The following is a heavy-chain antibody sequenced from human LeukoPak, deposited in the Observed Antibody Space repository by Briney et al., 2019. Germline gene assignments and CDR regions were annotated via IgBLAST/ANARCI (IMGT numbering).Heavy chain of an antibody. CDR1: GGSISSSSYY. J-gene: IGHJ3*02. Sequence: SETLSLTCTVSGGSISSSSYYWGWIRQPPGKGLEWIGSIHYSGSTYYKPSLKSRVTISVDMSKKQFSLKLSSVTAADTAVYYCARATGYSSSWSPLFAFDIWGQGTMVTVSS. D-gene: IGHD6-13*01. V-gene: IGHV4-39*07. CDR3: ARATGYSSSWSPLFAFDI. CDR2: IHYSGST.